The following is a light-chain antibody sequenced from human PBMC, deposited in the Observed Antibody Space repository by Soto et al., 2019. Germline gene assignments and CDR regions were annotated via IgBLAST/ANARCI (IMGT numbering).Light chain of an antibody. V-gene: IGLV1-47*02. J-gene: IGLJ2*01. CDR3: ASYTSSSTSVI. CDR2: SVN. CDR1: SSNIGNNY. Sequence: QSVLTQPPSASGTPGQRVTISCSGGSSNIGNNYVYWYQQLPGAAPKLLIYSVNQRPSGVPDRFFGSKSGTSGSLAISGLRSEDEADYYCASYTSSSTSVIFGRGTKVTVL.